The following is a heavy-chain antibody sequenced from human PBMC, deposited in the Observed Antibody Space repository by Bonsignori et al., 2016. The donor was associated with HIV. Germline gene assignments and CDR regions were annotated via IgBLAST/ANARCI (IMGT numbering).Heavy chain of an antibody. CDR1: GFTFISYD. J-gene: IGHJ4*02. D-gene: IGHD3/OR15-3a*01. Sequence: GGSLRLSCAASGFTFISYDMSWVRQAPGKGLEWISHISSGNDPIYDTDSVKGRFTISRDNAKDSLYLQMNSLRVEDTAVYYCVREGLGWAEGFFDYWGRGTLVTVSS. V-gene: IGHV3-48*03. CDR3: VREGLGWAEGFFDY. CDR2: ISSGNDPI.